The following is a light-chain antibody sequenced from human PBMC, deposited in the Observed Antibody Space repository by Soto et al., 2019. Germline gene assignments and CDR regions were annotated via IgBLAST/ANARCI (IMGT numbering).Light chain of an antibody. V-gene: IGKV3-20*01. Sequence: EVVLTQSPGTLSLSPGERATLSCRAIQSVTSNYLAWYQQKPGQAPRLLIFGASIRDTGLPDRFSGSGSGTDFTLTISRMEPEDFAVYYCQQYGGSPGTFGQGTKVDIK. CDR3: QQYGGSPGT. CDR2: GAS. J-gene: IGKJ1*01. CDR1: QSVTSNY.